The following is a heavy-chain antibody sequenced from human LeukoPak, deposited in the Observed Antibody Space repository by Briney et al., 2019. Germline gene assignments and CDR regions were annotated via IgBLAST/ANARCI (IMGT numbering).Heavy chain of an antibody. CDR3: ARSTTVTTRSPGY. D-gene: IGHD4-11*01. CDR1: GFTFSSYS. V-gene: IGHV3-21*01. J-gene: IGHJ4*02. CDR2: ISSSSSYI. Sequence: GGSLRLSCAASGFTFSSYSMNWVRQAPGKGLEWVSSISSSSSYIYYADSVKGRFTISRDNAKNSLYLQMNSLRAEDTAVNYCARSTTVTTRSPGYWGQGTLVTVSS.